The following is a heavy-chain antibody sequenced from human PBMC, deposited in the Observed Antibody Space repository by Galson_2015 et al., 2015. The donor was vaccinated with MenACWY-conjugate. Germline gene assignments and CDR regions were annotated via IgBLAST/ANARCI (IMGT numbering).Heavy chain of an antibody. Sequence: PALVRPTQTLTLTCSFSGFSLSTGGMCVSWIRQPPGKALEWLALIDWDDDKFYSTSLKTRLTISKDTSKNQAVLTMTNMDPVDTATYYCARYYYGSGTYYFYAMDVWAKGPRSPSP. J-gene: IGHJ6*02. CDR3: ARYYYGSGTYYFYAMDV. V-gene: IGHV2-70*01. CDR1: GFSLSTGGMC. D-gene: IGHD3-10*01. CDR2: IDWDDDK.